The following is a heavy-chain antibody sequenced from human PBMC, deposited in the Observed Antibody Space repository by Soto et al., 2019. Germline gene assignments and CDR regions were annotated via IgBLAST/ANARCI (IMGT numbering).Heavy chain of an antibody. Sequence: GGSLRLSCAASGFTFSDYYMSWIRQAPGKGLEWVSYISSSDSIYYADSVKGRFTISRDNAKNSVYLQMNSLRAEDTAVYYCARDLGYYDSSGYFDYWGQGTLVTVSS. CDR1: GFTFSDYY. V-gene: IGHV3-11*01. CDR2: ISSSDSI. D-gene: IGHD3-22*01. J-gene: IGHJ4*02. CDR3: ARDLGYYDSSGYFDY.